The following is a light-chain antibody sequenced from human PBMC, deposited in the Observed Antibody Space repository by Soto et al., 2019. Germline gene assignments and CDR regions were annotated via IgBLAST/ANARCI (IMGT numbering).Light chain of an antibody. V-gene: IGKV1-5*01. CDR2: DAS. Sequence: IQLTQSPSTLPASVGDRVTITCLASQSISSWLDWYQQKPGQAPKLLIYDASSLQSGVPSSFSGSGSGTDFTLTISSLQPEDFATYYCQQANSFPLTFGGGTKVDIK. CDR3: QQANSFPLT. J-gene: IGKJ4*01. CDR1: QSISSW.